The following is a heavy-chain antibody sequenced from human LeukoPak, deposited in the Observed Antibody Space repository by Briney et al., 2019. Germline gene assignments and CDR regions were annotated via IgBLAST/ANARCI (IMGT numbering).Heavy chain of an antibody. D-gene: IGHD5-18*01. CDR2: INHSGST. CDR3: ARSAQLWLRALFVY. J-gene: IGHJ4*02. CDR1: GGSFSGYY. Sequence: PSETLSLTCAVYGGSFSGYYWSWIRQPPGKGLEWIGEINHSGSTNYNPSLKSRVTISVDTSKNQFSLKLSSVTAADTAVYYCARSAQLWLRALFVYWGQGTLVTVSS. V-gene: IGHV4-34*01.